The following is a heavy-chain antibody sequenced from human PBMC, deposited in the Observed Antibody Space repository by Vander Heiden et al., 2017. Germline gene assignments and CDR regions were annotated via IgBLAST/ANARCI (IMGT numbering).Heavy chain of an antibody. D-gene: IGHD3-10*01. CDR1: QFTFRSYP. J-gene: IGHJ4*02. Sequence: QVQLVESGGGVVQPGRSLRLSCAASQFTFRSYPMHWVRQAPGKGLEWVALISYDGSNKYYADSVKGRFTISRDNFKNTLYLQMTSLRAEDTAVYYCAREDYDGSGRSPYYVDYWGQGTLVTVSS. CDR2: ISYDGSNK. CDR3: AREDYDGSGRSPYYVDY. V-gene: IGHV3-30-3*01.